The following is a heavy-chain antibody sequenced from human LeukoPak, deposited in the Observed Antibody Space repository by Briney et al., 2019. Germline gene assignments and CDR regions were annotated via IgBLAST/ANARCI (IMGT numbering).Heavy chain of an antibody. D-gene: IGHD3-3*01. CDR3: ARHGTIFGVVKSAFDI. Sequence: GESLKISCKGSGYSFTSYWIGWVRQMPGKGLEWMGIIYPGDSDTRYSPSFQGQVTISADKSISTAYLQWSSLKASDTAMYYCARHGTIFGVVKSAFDIWGQGTMVTVSS. CDR2: IYPGDSDT. J-gene: IGHJ3*02. CDR1: GYSFTSYW. V-gene: IGHV5-51*01.